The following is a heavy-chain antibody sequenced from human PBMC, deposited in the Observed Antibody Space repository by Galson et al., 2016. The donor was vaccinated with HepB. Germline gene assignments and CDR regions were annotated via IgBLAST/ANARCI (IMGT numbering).Heavy chain of an antibody. CDR2: IDSSGGST. CDR1: GYTFTSYS. D-gene: IGHD4-17*01. V-gene: IGHV1-46*01. CDR3: ASAPSTVIDY. Sequence: SVKVSCKASGYTFTSYSIHWVRQAPRQGLEWMGIIDSSGGSTRYAQKFQGRVIMTRDTSTSTVYMELSSLRSEDTAVYYCASAPSTVIDYWGQGTLVTVSS. J-gene: IGHJ4*02.